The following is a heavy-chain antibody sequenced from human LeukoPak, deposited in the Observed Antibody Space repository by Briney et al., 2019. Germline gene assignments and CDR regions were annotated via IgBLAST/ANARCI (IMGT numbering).Heavy chain of an antibody. V-gene: IGHV3-30*18. CDR3: AKDMDHDYDDYGFDY. Sequence: GRSLRLSCAASGFTFSSYVMHWVRQAPGKGLEWVAMISYDGTNKYYADSVRGRFTISRDNSKNTLYLQMNSLRAEDTAVYYCAKDMDHDYDDYGFDYWGQGTLVTVSS. CDR2: ISYDGTNK. D-gene: IGHD4-17*01. J-gene: IGHJ4*02. CDR1: GFTFSSYV.